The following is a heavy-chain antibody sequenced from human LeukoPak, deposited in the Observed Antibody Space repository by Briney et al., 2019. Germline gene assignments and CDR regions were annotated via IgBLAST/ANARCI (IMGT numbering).Heavy chain of an antibody. Sequence: SVKVSCKASGYTFTGYYMHWVRQAPGQGLEWMGWINPNSGGTNYAQKFQGRVTMTGDTSISTAYMELSRLRSDDTAVYYCARDMGWELQKFDYWGQGTLVTVSS. CDR2: INPNSGGT. J-gene: IGHJ4*02. CDR1: GYTFTGYY. V-gene: IGHV1-2*02. D-gene: IGHD1-26*01. CDR3: ARDMGWELQKFDY.